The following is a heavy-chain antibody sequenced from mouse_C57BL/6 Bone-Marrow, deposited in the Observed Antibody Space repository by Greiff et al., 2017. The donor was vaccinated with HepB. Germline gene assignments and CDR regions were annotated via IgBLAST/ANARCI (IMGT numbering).Heavy chain of an antibody. CDR3: ARGTGTAFDY. V-gene: IGHV5-15*01. J-gene: IGHJ2*01. Sequence: EVQRVESGGGLVQPGGSLKLSCAASGFTFSDYGMAWVRQAPRKGPEWVAFISNLAYSIYYADTVTGRFTISRGNAKNTLYLEMSSLRSEDTAMYYCARGTGTAFDYWGQGTTLTVSS. D-gene: IGHD4-1*01. CDR2: ISNLAYSI. CDR1: GFTFSDYG.